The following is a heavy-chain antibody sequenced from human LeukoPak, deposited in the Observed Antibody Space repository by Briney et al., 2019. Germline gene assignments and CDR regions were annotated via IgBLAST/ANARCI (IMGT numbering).Heavy chain of an antibody. Sequence: ASVKVSCKASRGTFSSYAISWVRQAPGQGLEWMGWINTNTGNPTYAQGFTGRFVFSLDTSVSTAYLQISSLKAEDTAVYYCARDRVLLWFGESYYFDYWGQGTLVTVSS. V-gene: IGHV7-4-1*02. CDR3: ARDRVLLWFGESYYFDY. D-gene: IGHD3-10*01. CDR2: INTNTGNP. J-gene: IGHJ4*02. CDR1: RGTFSSYA.